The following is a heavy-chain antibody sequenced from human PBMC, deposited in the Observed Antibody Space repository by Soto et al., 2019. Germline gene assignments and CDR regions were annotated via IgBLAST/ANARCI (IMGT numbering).Heavy chain of an antibody. CDR2: ISAYNGNT. CDR1: GDTFTSYG. Sequence: SVKVSCKASGDTFTSYGISWVRQAPGHGLEWMGWISAYNGNTNYAQKLQGRVTTTTDTSTSTAYMELRSLRSDDTAVYYCSIVVYDQWLPYAFDIWGQGTMVTGSS. CDR3: SIVVYDQWLPYAFDI. D-gene: IGHD5-12*01. J-gene: IGHJ3*02. V-gene: IGHV1-18*01.